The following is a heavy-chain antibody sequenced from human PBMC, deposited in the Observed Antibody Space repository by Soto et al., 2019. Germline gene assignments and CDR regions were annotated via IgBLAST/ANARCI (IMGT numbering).Heavy chain of an antibody. CDR2: ISAYNGNT. D-gene: IGHD3-10*01. CDR3: AGEGYYGSGSADY. J-gene: IGHJ4*02. Sequence: QVPLVQSGAEVKKPGASVTVSCKASGYTFNRYGISWVRQAPGQGLEWMGWISAYNGNTNSAQNLQGRVAMTTDTSTDTAYMELRSLRSDDTAVYYCAGEGYYGSGSADYWGQGTLVTVSS. V-gene: IGHV1-18*01. CDR1: GYTFNRYG.